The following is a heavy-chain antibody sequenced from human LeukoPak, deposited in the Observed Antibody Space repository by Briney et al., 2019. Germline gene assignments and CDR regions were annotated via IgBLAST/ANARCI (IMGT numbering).Heavy chain of an antibody. CDR2: INPNSGGT. CDR3: ARVLLDFWSGFGS. CDR1: GYTFTGYY. D-gene: IGHD3-3*01. V-gene: IGHV1-2*02. J-gene: IGHJ4*02. Sequence: ASVKVSRKTSGYTFTGYYIHWVRQAPGQGLEWMGWINPNSGGTDYAQKFQGRVTMTRDTSISTAYMELSRLSSDDTAVYYCARVLLDFWSGFGSWGQGTLVTVSS.